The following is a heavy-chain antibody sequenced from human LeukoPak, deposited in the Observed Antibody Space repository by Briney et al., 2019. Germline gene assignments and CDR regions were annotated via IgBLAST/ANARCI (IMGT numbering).Heavy chain of an antibody. J-gene: IGHJ4*02. V-gene: IGHV3-7*01. CDR3: AREEWIGELSKFDY. Sequence: GGSLRLSCAASGFSFSSHRMTWVRQAPGKGLEWVANIKSDGSEKYYADSVKGRFTISRDNAKNSLSLQMNSLRVEDTAQYYCAREEWIGELSKFDYWGQGTLVTVSS. CDR1: GFSFSSHR. D-gene: IGHD3-10*01. CDR2: IKSDGSEK.